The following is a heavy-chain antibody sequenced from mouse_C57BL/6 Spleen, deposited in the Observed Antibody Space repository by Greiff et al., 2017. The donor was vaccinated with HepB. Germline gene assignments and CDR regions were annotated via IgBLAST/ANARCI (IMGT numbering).Heavy chain of an antibody. CDR2: IYPGSGNT. Sequence: VQRVESGAELVRPGASVKLSCKASGYTFTDYYINWVKQRPGQGLEWIARIYPGSGNTYYNEKFKGKATLTAEKSSSTAYMQLSGLTSEDSAVYFCAREDDYDGRDFDYWGQGTTLTVSS. CDR3: AREDDYDGRDFDY. D-gene: IGHD2-4*01. J-gene: IGHJ2*01. V-gene: IGHV1-76*01. CDR1: GYTFTDYY.